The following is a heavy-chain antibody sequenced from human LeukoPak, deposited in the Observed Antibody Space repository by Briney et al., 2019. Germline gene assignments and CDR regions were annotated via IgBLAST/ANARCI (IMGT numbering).Heavy chain of an antibody. V-gene: IGHV1-69*13. Sequence: SVKVSCKASGGTFSSYAISWVRQAPGQGLEWMGGIIPIFGTANYAQKFQGRVTITADESTSTAYMELSSLRSEDTAVYYCARADRRGYSYGYYYYYGMDVWGQGTTVTVSS. CDR2: IIPIFGTA. CDR3: ARADRRGYSYGYYYYYGMDV. CDR1: GGTFSSYA. D-gene: IGHD5-18*01. J-gene: IGHJ6*02.